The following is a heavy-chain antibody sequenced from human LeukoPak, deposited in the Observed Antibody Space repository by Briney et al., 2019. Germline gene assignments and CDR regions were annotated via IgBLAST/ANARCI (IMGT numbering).Heavy chain of an antibody. J-gene: IGHJ4*02. CDR2: IYYRGST. D-gene: IGHD5-24*01. Sequence: PSETLSLTCTVSGGSISSSSYYWGWIRQPPGKGLEWIGSIYYRGSTYYNPSLKSRVTISVDTSKNQFSLKLSSVTAADTAVYYCAGGERWLQRFDYWGQGTLVTVSS. CDR1: GGSISSSSYY. CDR3: AGGERWLQRFDY. V-gene: IGHV4-39*07.